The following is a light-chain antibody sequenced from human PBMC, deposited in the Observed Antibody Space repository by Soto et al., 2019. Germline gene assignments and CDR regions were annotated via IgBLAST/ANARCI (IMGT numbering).Light chain of an antibody. CDR1: SSDVGGYNY. CDR3: SSYTSSSSPYV. Sequence: QSVLTQPASVSGSPGQSITISCTGTSSDVGGYNYVSWYQQHPGKAPKLMIYDVSNLPSGISNRFSGSKSGNTASLTISGLQAEDEADYYCSSYTSSSSPYVFGTGTNLTVL. CDR2: DVS. J-gene: IGLJ1*01. V-gene: IGLV2-14*03.